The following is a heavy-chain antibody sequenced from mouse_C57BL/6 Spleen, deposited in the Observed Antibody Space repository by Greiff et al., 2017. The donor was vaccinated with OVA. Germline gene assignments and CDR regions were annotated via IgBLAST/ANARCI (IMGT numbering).Heavy chain of an antibody. V-gene: IGHV5-17*01. Sequence: EVMLVESGGGLVKPGGSLKLSCAASGFTFSDYGMHWVRQAPEKGLEWVAYISSGSSTIYYADTVKGRFTISRDNAKNTLFLQMTSLRSEDTAMYYCARPGLGYWYFDVWGTGTTVTVSS. J-gene: IGHJ1*03. CDR2: ISSGSSTI. D-gene: IGHD4-1*01. CDR3: ARPGLGYWYFDV. CDR1: GFTFSDYG.